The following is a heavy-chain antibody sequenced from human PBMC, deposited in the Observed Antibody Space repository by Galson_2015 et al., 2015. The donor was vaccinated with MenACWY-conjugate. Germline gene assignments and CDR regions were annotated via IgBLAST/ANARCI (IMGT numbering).Heavy chain of an antibody. J-gene: IGHJ6*03. D-gene: IGHD5-18*01. CDR3: ASQPRERGYSYGEDWNYMDV. Sequence: SVKVSCKASGYTFTSYYMHWVRQAPGQGLEWMGIINPSGGSTSYAQKFQGRVTMTRDTATSTVYMELSSLRSEDTAVYYCASQPRERGYSYGEDWNYMDVWGKGTTVTVSS. CDR1: GYTFTSYY. V-gene: IGHV1-46*03. CDR2: INPSGGST.